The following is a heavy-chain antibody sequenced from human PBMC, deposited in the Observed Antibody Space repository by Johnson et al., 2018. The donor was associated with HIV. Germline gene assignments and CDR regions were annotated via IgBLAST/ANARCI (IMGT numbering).Heavy chain of an antibody. V-gene: IGHV3-30*04. CDR1: GFTFSSYA. CDR3: ARRGRRADDAFDI. D-gene: IGHD3-16*01. J-gene: IGHJ3*02. CDR2: ISYDGSNK. Sequence: QVQLVESGGGLVQPGGSLRLSCAASGFTFSSYAMSWVRQAPGQGLEWVAVISYDGSNKYYADSVKGRFTISRDNSKNTLYLQMNSLRAEDTAVYYCARRGRRADDAFDIWGQGTMVTISS.